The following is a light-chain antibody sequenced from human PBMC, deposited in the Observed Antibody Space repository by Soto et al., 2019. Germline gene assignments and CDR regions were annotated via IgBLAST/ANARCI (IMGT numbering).Light chain of an antibody. CDR3: HQYGSSLFT. V-gene: IGKV3-20*01. CDR2: GTS. Sequence: EIVLMQSPGTLSLSPGERATLSCRASQSVSSKYLAWYQQKPGQAPRVLIYGTSIRASGVPERFSGGGSGTDFTLTITRLEPEDFAVYYCHQYGSSLFTCGPGTKVDFK. J-gene: IGKJ3*01. CDR1: QSVSSKY.